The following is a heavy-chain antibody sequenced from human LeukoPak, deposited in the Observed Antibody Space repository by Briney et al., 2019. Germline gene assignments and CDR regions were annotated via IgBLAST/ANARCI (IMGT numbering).Heavy chain of an antibody. D-gene: IGHD5-18*01. Sequence: GGSLRLSCAASGFTFNAYNMNWVRQTPGKGVEGVSYISSSITTISYADSVKGRFTISRDNANNSLYLQMNSLRAEDTAVYYCARDHPYSYGYWFDYWGQGTLVTVSS. V-gene: IGHV3-48*04. J-gene: IGHJ4*02. CDR1: GFTFNAYN. CDR3: ARDHPYSYGYWFDY. CDR2: ISSSITTI.